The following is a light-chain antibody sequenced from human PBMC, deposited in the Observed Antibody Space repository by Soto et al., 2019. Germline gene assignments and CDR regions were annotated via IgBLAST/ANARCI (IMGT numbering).Light chain of an antibody. CDR2: DAS. CDR1: QDISNY. J-gene: IGKJ3*01. CDR3: EQYDNLFT. V-gene: IGKV1-33*01. Sequence: DIQMTQSPSSLSASVGDRVTITCQASQDISNYLNWYQQKPGKAPKLLIYDASNLEAGVPSRFSGSGSGSDYTFTISSLTIDDIETYDCEQYDNLFTFGRGTKVVIK.